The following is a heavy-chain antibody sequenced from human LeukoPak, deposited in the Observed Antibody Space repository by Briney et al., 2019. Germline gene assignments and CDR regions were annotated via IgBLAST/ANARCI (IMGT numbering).Heavy chain of an antibody. CDR3: ASASSHRIAAGGDY. Sequence: GGSLSLFCAASGFTFSICWMHWARDARGRGLVWVTSINSEGNSRNYADTVKGQITISRDNAKNTLYLQMNSLGAEDTAVYYCASASSHRIAAGGDYWGQGTLVTVSS. CDR2: INSEGNSR. J-gene: IGHJ4*02. CDR1: GFTFSICW. D-gene: IGHD6-13*01. V-gene: IGHV3-74*01.